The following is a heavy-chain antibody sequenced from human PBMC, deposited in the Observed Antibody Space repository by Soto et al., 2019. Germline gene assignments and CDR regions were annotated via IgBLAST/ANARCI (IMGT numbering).Heavy chain of an antibody. D-gene: IGHD3-16*01. CDR1: GFTFSSYW. J-gene: IGHJ3*02. Sequence: GGSLRLSCVASGFTFSSYWMSWVRQAPGKGLEWVANIKQDGSEKYYVDSVKGRFTISRDNAKNSLYLQMNSLRAEDTAVYYCVRELVEGGAFDIWGQGTMVTVSS. CDR3: VRELVEGGAFDI. V-gene: IGHV3-7*01. CDR2: IKQDGSEK.